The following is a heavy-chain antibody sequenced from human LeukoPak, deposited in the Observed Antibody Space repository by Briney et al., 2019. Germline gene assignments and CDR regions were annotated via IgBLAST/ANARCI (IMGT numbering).Heavy chain of an antibody. CDR1: GVSVNAYS. D-gene: IGHD2-8*01. V-gene: IGHV4-34*01. Sequence: SETLSLTCAVQGVSVNAYSWSWLRHSPGKGLEWIGEINHSGGTNYNPSLKSRATISVDTSENQFSLRVTSVTAADTAVYYCARIRCGHTDDRCYNYWGQGTLVTVSS. CDR2: INHSGGT. CDR3: ARIRCGHTDDRCYNY. J-gene: IGHJ4*02.